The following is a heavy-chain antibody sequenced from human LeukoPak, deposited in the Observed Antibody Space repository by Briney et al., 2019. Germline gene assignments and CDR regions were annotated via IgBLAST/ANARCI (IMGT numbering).Heavy chain of an antibody. J-gene: IGHJ5*02. V-gene: IGHV4-31*03. CDR1: GGSISSGGYY. CDR3: ARRRMINDWFDP. CDR2: SYYSGST. D-gene: IGHD3-16*01. Sequence: SETLSLTCTVSGGSISSGGYYWSWIRQHPGKGLEWIGYSYYSGSTHYSPSLKSRATISVDTSKNQFSLKLRSVTAADTAVYYCARRRMINDWFDPWGQGTLVTVST.